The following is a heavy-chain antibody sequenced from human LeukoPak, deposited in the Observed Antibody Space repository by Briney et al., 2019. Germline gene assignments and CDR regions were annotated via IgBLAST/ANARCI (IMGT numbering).Heavy chain of an antibody. CDR1: VYTLTSYY. D-gene: IGHD4-17*01. Sequence: ASVKVSCKASVYTLTSYYMHWVRQAPGQGLEWMGIINPSGGSTSYAQKFQGRVTMTRDTSTRTVYMELSSLRSEDTAVYYCARDECEYGEYNWFDPWGQGTLVTVS. CDR2: INPSGGST. V-gene: IGHV1-46*01. CDR3: ARDECEYGEYNWFDP. J-gene: IGHJ5*02.